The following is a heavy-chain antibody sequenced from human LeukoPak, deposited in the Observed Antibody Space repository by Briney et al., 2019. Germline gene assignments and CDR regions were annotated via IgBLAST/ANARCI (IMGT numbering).Heavy chain of an antibody. J-gene: IGHJ4*02. V-gene: IGHV3-21*01. CDR1: GFTFSSYS. Sequence: GGSLRLSCAASGFTFSSYSMNWVRQAPGKGLEWVSSISSSSSYIYYADSVKGRFTISRGNAKNSLYLQMNSLRAEDTAVYYCARRKADCTNGVCYTSDFLDYWGQGTLVTVSS. D-gene: IGHD2-8*01. CDR3: ARRKADCTNGVCYTSDFLDY. CDR2: ISSSSSYI.